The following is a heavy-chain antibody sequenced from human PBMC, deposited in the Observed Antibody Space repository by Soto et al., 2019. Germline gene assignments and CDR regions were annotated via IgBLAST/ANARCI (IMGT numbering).Heavy chain of an antibody. V-gene: IGHV4-39*01. J-gene: IGHJ5*02. Sequence: PSDTLSLTCTVSGGSISSSSYYWGWIRQPPGKGLEWIGSIYYSGSTYYNPSLKSRVTISVDTSKNQFSLKLSSVTAADTAVYYCARMDFWNRFDPWGQGTLVTVSS. CDR3: ARMDFWNRFDP. CDR2: IYYSGST. D-gene: IGHD3-3*01. CDR1: GGSISSSSYY.